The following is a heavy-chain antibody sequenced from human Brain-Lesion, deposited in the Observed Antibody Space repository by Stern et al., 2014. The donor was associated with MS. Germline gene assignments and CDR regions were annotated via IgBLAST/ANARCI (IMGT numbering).Heavy chain of an antibody. CDR1: GLTVANEY. Sequence: VPLVESGGGLVQPGGSLRLSCAASGLTVANEYMSWVRQAPGKGPEWVSLIYASGTTAYADSVKGRFIISRHNSENTLSLQMNSLRPEDTAVYYCAREGGDDDDYYGLDVWGPGTTVNVSS. D-gene: IGHD5-12*01. J-gene: IGHJ6*02. V-gene: IGHV3-53*04. CDR2: IYASGTT. CDR3: AREGGDDDDYYGLDV.